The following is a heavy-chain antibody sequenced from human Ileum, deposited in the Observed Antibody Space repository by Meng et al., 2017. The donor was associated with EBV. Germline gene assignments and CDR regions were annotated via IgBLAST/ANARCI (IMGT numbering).Heavy chain of an antibody. CDR2: MSDSGIT. CDR1: GGSISVINW. CDR3: AKNGEKYFEY. V-gene: IGHV4-4*02. Sequence: QVQLQESGPGLVHPSGTLSLTCAVSGGSISVINWWSWVRQSPEKGLEWIGEMSDSGITHYNPSLKSRVTISADKSNNQFSLKLTSVTSADTAVYFCAKNGEKYFEYWGQGTLVTVSS. J-gene: IGHJ4*02.